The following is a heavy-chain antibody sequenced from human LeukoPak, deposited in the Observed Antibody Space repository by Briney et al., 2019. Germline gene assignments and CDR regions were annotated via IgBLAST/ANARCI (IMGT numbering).Heavy chain of an antibody. CDR3: ANKTTVVNFPGYYYYGMDV. Sequence: GESLKISCKGSGYSFTSYWIGWVRQMPGKGLEWMGIIYPGDSDTRYSPSFQGQVTISADKSISTAYLQWSSLKASDTAMYYCANKTTVVNFPGYYYYGMDVWGQGTTVTVSS. J-gene: IGHJ6*02. V-gene: IGHV5-51*01. CDR1: GYSFTSYW. CDR2: IYPGDSDT. D-gene: IGHD4-23*01.